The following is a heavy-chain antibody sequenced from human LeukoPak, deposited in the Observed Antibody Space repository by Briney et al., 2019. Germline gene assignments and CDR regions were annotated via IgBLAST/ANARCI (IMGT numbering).Heavy chain of an antibody. CDR1: GINLSNYG. CDR3: ARGYCSSTSCYPDY. D-gene: IGHD2-2*01. V-gene: IGHV3-23*01. Sequence: GGSLRLSCAVSGINLSNYGMSWVRLAPGKGLEWVAGISGSGGSTNYADSVKGRFTISRDNSKNALYLQMNSLRAEDTAVYYCARGYCSSTSCYPDYWGQGTLVTVSS. J-gene: IGHJ4*02. CDR2: ISGSGGST.